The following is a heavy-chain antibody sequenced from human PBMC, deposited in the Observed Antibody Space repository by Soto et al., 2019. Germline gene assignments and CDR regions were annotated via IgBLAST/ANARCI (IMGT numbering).Heavy chain of an antibody. V-gene: IGHV4-34*01. CDR1: GVSFSGYY. J-gene: IGHJ4*02. CDR3: ARRKSSGYYYFDY. CDR2: IDHSGST. Sequence: SETMSLTCAVYGVSFSGYYWSWISQPPGKGLEWIGEIDHSGSTNYNPSLKSRVTMSVETSKNQLSLKLSPVTAADTAVYYCARRKSSGYYYFDYWGQGTPVTVSS. D-gene: IGHD3-22*01.